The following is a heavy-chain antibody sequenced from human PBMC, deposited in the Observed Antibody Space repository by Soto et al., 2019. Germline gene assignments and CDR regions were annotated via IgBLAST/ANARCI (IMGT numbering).Heavy chain of an antibody. CDR2: IYYSGTT. V-gene: IGHV4-59*01. J-gene: IGHJ3*02. Sequence: QVQLQESGPGLVKPSETLPLTCTVSGGSISNYYWSWIRQPPGKGLEYIGYIYYSGTTKYNPSLKSRVTISLDTSKNQFSLKLSSVTAADSAMYFCTRSRWGYAFDIWGQGTMVTVSS. CDR3: TRSRWGYAFDI. D-gene: IGHD7-27*01. CDR1: GGSISNYY.